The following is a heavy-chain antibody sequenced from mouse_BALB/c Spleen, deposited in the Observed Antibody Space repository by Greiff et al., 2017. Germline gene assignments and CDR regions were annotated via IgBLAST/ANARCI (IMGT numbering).Heavy chain of an antibody. CDR3: ARGASYGTYAMDY. CDR1: GFTFTSYS. CDR2: INPSSGYT. J-gene: IGHJ4*01. Sequence: VQLQQSGAELARPGASVKMSCTASGFTFTSYSMHWVQQRPGQGLEWIGYINPSSGYTNYHQKVKDKATLTADKSSSTAYMQLSSLTSEDSAVYYCARGASYGTYAMDYWGQGTSVTVSS. D-gene: IGHD2-1*01. V-gene: IGHV1-4*01.